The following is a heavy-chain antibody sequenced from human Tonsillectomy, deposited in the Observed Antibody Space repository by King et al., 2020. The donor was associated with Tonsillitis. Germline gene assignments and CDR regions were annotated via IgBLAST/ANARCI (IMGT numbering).Heavy chain of an antibody. CDR3: ARARRWWLDP. D-gene: IGHD4-23*01. V-gene: IGHV4-34*01. J-gene: IGHJ5*02. CDR1: GGSFSGYY. CDR2: INHSGST. Sequence: VQLQQWGAGLLKPSETLSLTCAVYGGSFSGYYWSWIRQPPGKGLEWIGEINHSGSTNYNPSLKSRVTISVDTSKNQFSLKLSSVTAADTAVYYCARARRWWLDPWGQGTLVTVSS.